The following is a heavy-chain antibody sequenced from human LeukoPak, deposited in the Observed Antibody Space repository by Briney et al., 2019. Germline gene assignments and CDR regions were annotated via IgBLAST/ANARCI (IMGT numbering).Heavy chain of an antibody. V-gene: IGHV3-11*06. D-gene: IGHD5-18*01. CDR3: ARGQLKMDTDAFDI. CDR1: GFTFSDYY. Sequence: GGSLRLSCAASGFTFSDYYMSWIRQAPGKGLEWVSYITSSSSYTNYAEFPKGRFTISRYNAKNSLYLQMNSLRIEDTAVYYCARGQLKMDTDAFDIWGQGTVVTVSS. CDR2: ITSSSSYT. J-gene: IGHJ3*02.